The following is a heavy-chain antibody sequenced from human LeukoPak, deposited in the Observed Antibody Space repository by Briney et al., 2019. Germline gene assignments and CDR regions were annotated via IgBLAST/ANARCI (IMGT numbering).Heavy chain of an antibody. CDR3: ATYYYDSSGGFDY. J-gene: IGHJ4*02. CDR2: IYYSGST. V-gene: IGHV4-59*12. Sequence: SETLSLTCTVSGGSISSYYWSWIRQPPGKGLEWIGYIYYSGSTNYNPSLKSRVTISVDTSKNQFSLKLSSVTAADTAVYYCATYYYDSSGGFDYWGQGTLVTVSS. D-gene: IGHD3-22*01. CDR1: GGSISSYY.